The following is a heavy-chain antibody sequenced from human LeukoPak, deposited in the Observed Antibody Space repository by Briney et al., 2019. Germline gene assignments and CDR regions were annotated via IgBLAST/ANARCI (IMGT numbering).Heavy chain of an antibody. CDR2: IYPLDSDT. CDR3: ATVNGSHWFFDY. D-gene: IGHD3-10*01. J-gene: IGHJ4*02. V-gene: IGHV5-51*01. CDR1: GYSFTNTR. Sequence: GGSLKISCKGSGYSFTNTRIGWVRLMPGKGPEWMGTIYPLDSDTRYSPSFQGQVTISADKSITTAYLQWSSLRASDTAMYYCATVNGSHWFFDYWGQGTLVTVSS.